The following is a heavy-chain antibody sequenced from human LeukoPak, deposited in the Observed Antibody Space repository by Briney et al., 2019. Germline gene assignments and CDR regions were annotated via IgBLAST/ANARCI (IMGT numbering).Heavy chain of an antibody. D-gene: IGHD6-19*01. Sequence: PGGSLRLSCAASGFTFNEYAMHWARQAPGKGLEWISSINWKSDNIAYADSVKGRFTVSRDNARNSLHLQMNSLRIEDTALYFCVKDSAGESSDWLDSWGQGTLVTIAS. CDR2: INWKSDNI. CDR1: GFTFNEYA. J-gene: IGHJ5*01. CDR3: VKDSAGESSDWLDS. V-gene: IGHV3-9*01.